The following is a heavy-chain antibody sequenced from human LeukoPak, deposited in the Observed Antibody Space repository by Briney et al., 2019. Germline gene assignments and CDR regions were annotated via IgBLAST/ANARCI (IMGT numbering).Heavy chain of an antibody. CDR1: GFTFSSYT. J-gene: IGHJ4*02. CDR2: ISYDGSNK. D-gene: IGHD2/OR15-2a*01. V-gene: IGHV3-30-3*01. Sequence: GGSLRLSCAASGFTFSSYTMHWVRQAPGKGLEWVVVISYDGSNKYYADSVKGRFTISRDNSKNTLYLQMNSLRVEDTAVYYCARDVYGDFDYWGQGTLVTVSS. CDR3: ARDVYGDFDY.